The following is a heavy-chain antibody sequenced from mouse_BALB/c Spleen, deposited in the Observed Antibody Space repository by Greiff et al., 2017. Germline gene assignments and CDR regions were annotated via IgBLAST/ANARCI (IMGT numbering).Heavy chain of an antibody. J-gene: IGHJ4*01. Sequence: EVQVVESGGGLVKPGGSLKLSCAASGFTFSSYAMSWVRQSPEKRLEWVAEISSGGSYTYYPDTVTGRFTISRDNAKNTLYLEMSSLRSEDTAMYYCAREGAVVADYYAMDYWGQGTSVTVSS. CDR3: AREGAVVADYYAMDY. CDR2: ISSGGSYT. V-gene: IGHV5-9-4*01. D-gene: IGHD1-1*01. CDR1: GFTFSSYA.